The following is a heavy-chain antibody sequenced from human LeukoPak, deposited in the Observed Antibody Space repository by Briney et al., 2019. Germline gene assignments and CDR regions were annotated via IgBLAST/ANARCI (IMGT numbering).Heavy chain of an antibody. CDR1: GGSISSSSHY. CDR2: IYYSGST. V-gene: IGHV4-39*07. CDR3: ARIRGMIQLWIFDY. Sequence: SETLSLTCTVSGGSISSSSHYWGWIRQPPGKGLEWIGSIYYSGSTYYNPSLESRVTISVDTSKNQFSLKLSSVTAADTAVYYCARIRGMIQLWIFDYWGQGTLVTVSS. J-gene: IGHJ4*02. D-gene: IGHD5-18*01.